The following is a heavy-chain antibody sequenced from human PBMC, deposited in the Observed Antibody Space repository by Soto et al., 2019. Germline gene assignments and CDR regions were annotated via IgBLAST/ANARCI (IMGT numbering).Heavy chain of an antibody. V-gene: IGHV4-4*02. J-gene: IGHJ4*02. CDR1: GASISSTTIYNW. D-gene: IGHD1-26*01. Sequence: QVYLQESGPGLVRPSGTLSLTCAVSGASISSTTIYNWWSWVRQPPGKGLEWIGEIYHSGSTNYNPSLKSRVTMSVDKSTNQFSLKLTSVTAADTAVYYCARMVGATLVDFWGQGTLVTVSS. CDR2: IYHSGST. CDR3: ARMVGATLVDF.